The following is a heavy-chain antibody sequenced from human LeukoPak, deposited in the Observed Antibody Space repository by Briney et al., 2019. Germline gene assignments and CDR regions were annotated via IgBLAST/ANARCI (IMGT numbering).Heavy chain of an antibody. CDR1: GGSFSNHF. CDR3: AREPSNYVWGSYRSSDAFDI. CDR2: IYPSGNT. Sequence: SETLSLTCSVSGGSFSNHFWSWVRQPAGKGLEWIGRIYPSGNTNYNPSLKSRVTISVDTSKNQFSPKLSSVTAADTAVYYCAREPSNYVWGSYRSSDAFDIWGQGTMVTVSS. D-gene: IGHD3-16*02. V-gene: IGHV4-4*07. J-gene: IGHJ3*02.